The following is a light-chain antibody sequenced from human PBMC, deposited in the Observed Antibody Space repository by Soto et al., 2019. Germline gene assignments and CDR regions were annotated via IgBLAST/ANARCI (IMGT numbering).Light chain of an antibody. CDR1: QSVSSSY. Sequence: IVLTQSPGTLSLSRGERATLSCRASQSVSSSYLAWYQQKPGLAARLLIYGASSRATGIPDRFSGSGSGTDFTLTISRLETEDFAVYYCQQYDSSPKTFGQGTKVDI. V-gene: IGKV3-20*01. CDR3: QQYDSSPKT. J-gene: IGKJ1*01. CDR2: GAS.